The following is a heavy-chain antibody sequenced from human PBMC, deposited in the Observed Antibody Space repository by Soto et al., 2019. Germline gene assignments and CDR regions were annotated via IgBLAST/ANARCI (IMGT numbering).Heavy chain of an antibody. CDR3: ASSYGSGYRAFDY. D-gene: IGHD3-10*01. J-gene: IGHJ4*02. CDR1: GDTFTFYS. V-gene: IGHV1-69*02. CDR2: INPILSMS. Sequence: QVQLVQSGAEVKKPGSSVRVSCKASGDTFTFYSINWVRQAPGLGLEWMGRINPILSMSNYAQRFQGRVTRTADKSTSTAYMELSSLRSEDRAMYYCASSYGSGYRAFDYWGQGALVTVSS.